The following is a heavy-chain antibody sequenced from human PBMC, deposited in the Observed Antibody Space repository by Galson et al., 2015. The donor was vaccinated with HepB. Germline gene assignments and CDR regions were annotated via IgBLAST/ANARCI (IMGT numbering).Heavy chain of an antibody. CDR3: ADAPYSIVGALAFDI. V-gene: IGHV4-39*01. J-gene: IGHJ3*02. D-gene: IGHD1-26*01. CDR1: GGSISSSSYY. CDR2: IYYSGST. Sequence: SETLSLTCTVSGGSISSSSYYWGWIRQPPGKGLEWIGSIYYSGSTYYNPSLKSRVTISVDTSKNQFSLKLSSVTAADTAVYYCADAPYSIVGALAFDIWGQGTMVTVSS.